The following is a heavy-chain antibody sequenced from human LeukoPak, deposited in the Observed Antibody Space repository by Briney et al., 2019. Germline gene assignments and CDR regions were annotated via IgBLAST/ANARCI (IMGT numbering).Heavy chain of an antibody. V-gene: IGHV4-31*03. CDR2: IYYSGST. Sequence: SETLSLTCTVSGGSISSGGYYWSWIRQHPGKGLEWIGNIYYSGSTYYNPTLKSRVTISVDTSKNQFSLKLRSVTAADTAVYYCVRIERVMDTIEPFIDYWGEGTLVTVSS. D-gene: IGHD5-24*01. CDR1: GGSISSGGYY. CDR3: VRIERVMDTIEPFIDY. J-gene: IGHJ4*02.